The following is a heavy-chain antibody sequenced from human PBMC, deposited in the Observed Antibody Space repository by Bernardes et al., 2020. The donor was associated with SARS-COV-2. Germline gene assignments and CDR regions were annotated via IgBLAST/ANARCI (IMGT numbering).Heavy chain of an antibody. CDR1: GFTFSAYY. J-gene: IGHJ2*01. Sequence: GGSLRLSCAASGFTFSAYYMSWIRQAPGKTLEYISYISGGGDDIKYADSVKGRFTVSRDNTKNSLYLQMDSLRAEDTAVYYCAKTARLGEVRGRGTLVTVSS. CDR2: ISGGGDDI. CDR3: AKTARLGEV. V-gene: IGHV3-11*01. D-gene: IGHD3-9*01.